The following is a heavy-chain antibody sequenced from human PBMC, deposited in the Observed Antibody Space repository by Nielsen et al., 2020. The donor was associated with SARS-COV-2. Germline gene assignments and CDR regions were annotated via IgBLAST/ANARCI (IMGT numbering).Heavy chain of an antibody. CDR1: GGSISSGSYY. D-gene: IGHD2-15*01. CDR2: IYTSGST. V-gene: IGHV4-61*02. CDR3: ARDGGGGSWGWFDP. Sequence: SETLSLTCTVSGGSISSGSYYWSWIRQPAGKGLEWIGRIYTSGSTNYNPSLKSRVTISVDTSKNQFSLKLSSVTAADTAVYYCARDGGGGSWGWFDPWGRGTLVTVSS. J-gene: IGHJ5*02.